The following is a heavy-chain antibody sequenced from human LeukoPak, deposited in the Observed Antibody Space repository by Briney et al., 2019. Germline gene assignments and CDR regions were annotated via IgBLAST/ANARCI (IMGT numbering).Heavy chain of an antibody. CDR2: ISSSSSYI. V-gene: IGHV3-21*01. D-gene: IGHD2-8*01. J-gene: IGHJ4*02. Sequence: PGGSLRLSCAASGFTFSSYSMNWVRQAPGKGLEWVSSISSSSSYIYYADSVKGRFTISRDNAKNSLYLQMNSLRAEDTAVYYCARASMVYAAALFDYWGQGTLVTVSS. CDR1: GFTFSSYS. CDR3: ARASMVYAAALFDY.